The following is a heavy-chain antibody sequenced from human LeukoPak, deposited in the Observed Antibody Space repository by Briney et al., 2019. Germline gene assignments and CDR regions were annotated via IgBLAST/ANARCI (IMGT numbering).Heavy chain of an antibody. Sequence: GGSLRLSCAASGFSFTAYSMNWVRQAPGRGLEWISYVGPGGDIYYADSVTGRFTVSRDTAKNSLYLQMNGLRVEDTAVYYCARRFDSWGQGTLVTVSS. CDR2: VGPGGDI. CDR3: ARRFDS. J-gene: IGHJ4*02. CDR1: GFSFTAYS. V-gene: IGHV3-48*01.